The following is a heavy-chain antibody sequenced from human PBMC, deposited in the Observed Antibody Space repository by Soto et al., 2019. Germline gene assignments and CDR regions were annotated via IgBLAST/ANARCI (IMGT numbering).Heavy chain of an antibody. CDR1: GGSISSGDYY. CDR3: AAEGGYSGSDLGYYFDY. D-gene: IGHD5-12*01. V-gene: IGHV4-30-4*01. Sequence: QGQLQESGPGLVKPSQTLSLTCTVSGGSISSGDYYWSWIRQPPGKGLEWIGYIYYSGSTYYNPSLKSRVTISVDTSKNQFSLKLSSVTAADTAVYYCAAEGGYSGSDLGYYFDYWGQGTLVTVSS. J-gene: IGHJ4*02. CDR2: IYYSGST.